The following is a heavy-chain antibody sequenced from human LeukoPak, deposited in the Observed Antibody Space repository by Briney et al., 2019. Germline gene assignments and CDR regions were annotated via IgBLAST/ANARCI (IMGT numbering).Heavy chain of an antibody. CDR1: GFTFSTYT. D-gene: IGHD2-2*01. CDR2: ISSSSSNI. J-gene: IGHJ4*02. Sequence: GGSLRLSCAASGFTFSTYTMNWVRQAPGKGLEWVSSISSSSSNIYYADSVKGRFTISRDDAMNSVYLRMNSLRVEDTAVYYCARGYQRPDYWGQGTLITVSS. V-gene: IGHV3-21*01. CDR3: ARGYQRPDY.